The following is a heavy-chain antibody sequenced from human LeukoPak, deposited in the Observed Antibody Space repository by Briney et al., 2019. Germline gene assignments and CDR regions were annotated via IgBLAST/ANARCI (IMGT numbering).Heavy chain of an antibody. CDR3: ARLMTYSSSWYPKYYFDY. J-gene: IGHJ4*02. CDR1: GGSISKDY. D-gene: IGHD6-13*01. Sequence: ASETLSLTCTVSGGSISKDYWSWIRQRPGKGLEWVGYVSHSGFNKSNGDITVYNPSLESRVTTSRDTSKNQFSLKLSSVTAADTAVYYCARLMTYSSSWYPKYYFDYWGQGTLVTVSS. CDR2: VSHSGFN. V-gene: IGHV4-59*12.